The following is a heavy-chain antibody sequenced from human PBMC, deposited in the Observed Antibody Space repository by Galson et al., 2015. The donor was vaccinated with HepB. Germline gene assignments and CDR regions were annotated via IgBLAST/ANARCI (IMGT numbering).Heavy chain of an antibody. CDR3: AKDLSYLGSGWNY. CDR1: GFTFSSYG. Sequence: SLRLSCAASGFTFSSYGMHWVRQAPGKGLEWVAVISYDGSNKYYADSVKGRFTISRDNSKNTLYLQMNSLRAEDTAVYYCAKDLSYLGSGWNYWGQVTLVTVSS. CDR2: ISYDGSNK. V-gene: IGHV3-30*18. D-gene: IGHD1-26*01. J-gene: IGHJ4*02.